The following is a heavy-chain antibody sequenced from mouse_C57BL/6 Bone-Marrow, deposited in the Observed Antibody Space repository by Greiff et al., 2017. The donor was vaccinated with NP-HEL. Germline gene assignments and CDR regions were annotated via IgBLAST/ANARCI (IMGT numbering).Heavy chain of an antibody. CDR2: ISYDGSN. J-gene: IGHJ3*01. Sequence: EVKLVESGPGLVKPSQSLSLTCSVTGYSITSGYYWNWIRQFPGNKLEWMGYISYDGSNNYNPSLKNRISITRDTSKHQFFLKLNSVTTEDTATYYCARVWDSSGPFAYWGQGTLVTVSA. CDR3: ARVWDSSGPFAY. D-gene: IGHD3-2*02. V-gene: IGHV3-6*01. CDR1: GYSITSGYY.